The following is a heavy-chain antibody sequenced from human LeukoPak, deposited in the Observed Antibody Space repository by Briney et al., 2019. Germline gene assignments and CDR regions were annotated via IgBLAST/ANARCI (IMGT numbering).Heavy chain of an antibody. CDR2: ISRNSRTT. Sequence: PGGSLRLSCAVSGSDFSSHNFHWVRQAPGKGLEWVSFISRNSRTTYYADSVKGRFTISRDDAKNLVYLQMNSLGAEDTAVYYCARVKGSYSSGHWGQGTLVTVSS. CDR3: ARVKGSYSSGH. V-gene: IGHV3-48*04. D-gene: IGHD6-19*01. J-gene: IGHJ4*02. CDR1: GSDFSSHN.